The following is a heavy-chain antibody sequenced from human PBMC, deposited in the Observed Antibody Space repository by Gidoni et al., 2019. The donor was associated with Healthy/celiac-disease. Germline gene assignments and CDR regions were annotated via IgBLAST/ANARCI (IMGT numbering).Heavy chain of an antibody. CDR2: INHSGST. J-gene: IGHJ4*02. CDR1: GGSFSGYY. CDR3: ATRPYYGSGSFDY. D-gene: IGHD3-10*01. V-gene: IGHV4-34*01. Sequence: QVQLQQWGAGLLKPSETLSLTCAVSGGSFSGYYWSRTGHPPGKGLEWIGEINHSGSTNSNPSLKSRVTISVDTSKNQFSLKLSSVTAADTAVYYCATRPYYGSGSFDYWGQGTLVTVSS.